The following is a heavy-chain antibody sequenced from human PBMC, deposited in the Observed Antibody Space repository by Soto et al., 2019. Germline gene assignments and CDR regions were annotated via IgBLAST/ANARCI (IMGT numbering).Heavy chain of an antibody. Sequence: QVQLVQSGAEVKRPGASVKVSCQASGYAFSAYYIHWVRQAPGQGLEWMGWVNPHTGDSKYTEIFKGRVTLTSDTSTNTSYMDLTSLTPADTAVYYCARRHGARSNVFRSAFPLDFWGQGTLVAVSS. V-gene: IGHV1-2*02. CDR3: ARRHGARSNVFRSAFPLDF. J-gene: IGHJ4*01. CDR2: VNPHTGDS. D-gene: IGHD3-3*01. CDR1: GYAFSAYY.